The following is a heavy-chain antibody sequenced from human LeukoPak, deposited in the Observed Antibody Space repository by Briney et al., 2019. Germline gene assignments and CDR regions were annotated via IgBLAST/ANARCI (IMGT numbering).Heavy chain of an antibody. CDR2: IYHSGST. V-gene: IGHV4-39*07. CDR3: ARGVLGIAAAGGGAFDI. CDR1: GGSIRSSNFY. D-gene: IGHD6-13*01. J-gene: IGHJ3*02. Sequence: PSETLSLTCNVSGGSIRSSNFYWGWVRQPPGKGLEWIGEIYHSGSTNYNPSLKSRVTISVDKSKNQFSLKLSSVTAADTAVYYCARGVLGIAAAGGGAFDIWGQGTMVTVSS.